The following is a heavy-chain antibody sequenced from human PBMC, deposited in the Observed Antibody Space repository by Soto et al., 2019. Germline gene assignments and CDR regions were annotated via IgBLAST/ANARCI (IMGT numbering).Heavy chain of an antibody. Sequence: GGSLRLSCAASGFTFSSYWMSWVRQATGKGLEWVANIKQDGSEKYYVDSVKGRFTISRDNAKNSLYLQMNSLRAEDTAVYYCARAPSVVPAACDAFDIWGQGTMVTVSS. CDR3: ARAPSVVPAACDAFDI. J-gene: IGHJ3*02. V-gene: IGHV3-7*01. D-gene: IGHD2-2*01. CDR1: GFTFSSYW. CDR2: IKQDGSEK.